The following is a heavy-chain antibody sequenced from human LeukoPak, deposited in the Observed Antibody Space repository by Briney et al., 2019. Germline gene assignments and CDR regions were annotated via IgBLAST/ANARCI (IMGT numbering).Heavy chain of an antibody. CDR3: ARVTRWAALDF. D-gene: IGHD2-21*02. J-gene: IGHJ4*02. V-gene: IGHV4-30-4*01. Sequence: SETLSLTCNVSGGSISSGDSWIRQPPGKGLEWIGYIYYSGSTYYNPSLKSRLTISVDTSENQFSLHLTSVTAADTAVYFCARVTRWAALDFWGQGTLVTVSS. CDR1: GGSISSGD. CDR2: IYYSGST.